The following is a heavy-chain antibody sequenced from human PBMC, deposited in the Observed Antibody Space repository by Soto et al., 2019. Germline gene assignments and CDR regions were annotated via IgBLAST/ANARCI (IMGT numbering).Heavy chain of an antibody. D-gene: IGHD3-3*01. CDR1: GYTFTSYY. CDR3: ARAIVGVVPSYYYYMYF. V-gene: IGHV1-46*03. Sequence: ASVKVSCKASGYTFTSYYMHWVRQAPGQGLEWMGIINPSGGSTSYAQKFQGRVTMTRDTSTSTVYMELSSLRSEDTAVYYCARAIVGVVPSYYYYMYFWGKGTTVTVSS. CDR2: INPSGGST. J-gene: IGHJ6*03.